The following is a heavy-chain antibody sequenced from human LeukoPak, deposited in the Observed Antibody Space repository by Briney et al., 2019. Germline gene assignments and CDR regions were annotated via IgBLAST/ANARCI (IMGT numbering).Heavy chain of an antibody. CDR3: VRWYDAFDI. CDR1: GFTFSSSA. Sequence: GGSLRLSCATSGFTFSSSAMNWVRQAPGKGLEWVSYISRSGSTIYYADSVKGRFTISRDNAKNSLYLQMHSLRAEDTAVYYCVRWYDAFDIWGQGTMVTVSS. J-gene: IGHJ3*02. CDR2: ISRSGSTI. D-gene: IGHD2-15*01. V-gene: IGHV3-48*04.